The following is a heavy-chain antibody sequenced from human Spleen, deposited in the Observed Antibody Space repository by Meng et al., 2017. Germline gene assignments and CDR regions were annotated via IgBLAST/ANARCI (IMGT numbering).Heavy chain of an antibody. D-gene: IGHD2-8*01. CDR1: GFTFSTYW. Sequence: GESLKISCAASGFTFSTYWMTWVRQAPGKGLEWVANIKQDATERYYVDSVKGRFTISRDNAKNELYLQMKSLRAEDTAVFYCARNGTNVYSHTHRGLDVWGQGTLVTVSS. J-gene: IGHJ4*02. CDR2: IKQDATER. V-gene: IGHV3-7*01. CDR3: ARNGTNVYSHTHRGLDV.